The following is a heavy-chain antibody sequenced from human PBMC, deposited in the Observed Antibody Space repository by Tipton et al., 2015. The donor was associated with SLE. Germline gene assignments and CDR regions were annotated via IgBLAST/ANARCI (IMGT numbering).Heavy chain of an antibody. Sequence: TLSLTCTVSGGSISSADYYWSWIRQPPGKGLEWIGSIYYSGSTFYNPSLKSRVTISVDTSKNHFSLKLTSVTAADTAMYYCAEGQWLVRSWGQGTLVTVSS. V-gene: IGHV4-39*07. D-gene: IGHD6-19*01. CDR1: GGSISSADYY. CDR2: IYYSGST. J-gene: IGHJ5*02. CDR3: AEGQWLVRS.